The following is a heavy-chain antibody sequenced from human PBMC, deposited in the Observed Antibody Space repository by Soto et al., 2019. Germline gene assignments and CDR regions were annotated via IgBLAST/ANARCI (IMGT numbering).Heavy chain of an antibody. CDR2: IMKSGDSA. Sequence: LESGGALVQPGGSLRLSCAASGFTFSNYAMTWVRQTPGKGLERVATIMKSGDSAHYADSVGGRFTVSRDNSINVLYLQMNALRAEDTARYFCARELGGDWGYFDFWGQGSQVTVSS. CDR1: GFTFSNYA. CDR3: ARELGGDWGYFDF. J-gene: IGHJ4*02. D-gene: IGHD2-21*02. V-gene: IGHV3-23*01.